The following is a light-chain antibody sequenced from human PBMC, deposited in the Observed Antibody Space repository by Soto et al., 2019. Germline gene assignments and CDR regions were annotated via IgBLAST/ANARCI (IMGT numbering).Light chain of an antibody. Sequence: EIVLTQSPGTLSLSPGERATLSCRASQSVSSSYLTWYQQKPGQAPRLLIYGASIRATGIPDRFSGSGSGTDFTLTISRLEPEDFAVYYCQQYSTSGNSLFTFGPGTKVDI. CDR3: QQYSTSGNSLFT. V-gene: IGKV3-20*01. CDR2: GAS. CDR1: QSVSSSY. J-gene: IGKJ3*01.